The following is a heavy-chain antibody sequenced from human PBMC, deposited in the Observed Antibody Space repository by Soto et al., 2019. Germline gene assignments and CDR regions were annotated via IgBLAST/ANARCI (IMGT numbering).Heavy chain of an antibody. D-gene: IGHD6-13*01. CDR2: ISAYNGNT. V-gene: IGHV1-18*01. Sequence: QVQLVQSGAEVKKPGASVKVSCKASGYTFTSYGISWVRQAPGQGLEWMGWISAYNGNTNYAQKLQGRVTMTTDTSTSTAHMELRSLRPDDTALYYCARYPGIAAAGTGWFDPWGQGTLVTVSS. J-gene: IGHJ5*02. CDR1: GYTFTSYG. CDR3: ARYPGIAAAGTGWFDP.